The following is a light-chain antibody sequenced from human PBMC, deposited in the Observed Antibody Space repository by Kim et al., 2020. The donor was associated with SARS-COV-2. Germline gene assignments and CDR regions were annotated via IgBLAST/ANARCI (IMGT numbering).Light chain of an antibody. CDR1: QSVSSN. J-gene: IGKJ2*01. Sequence: EIVMTQSPATLSVSPGERATLSCRASQSVSSNLAWYQQKPGQAPRLLIYGASTRATGIPARFSGSGSGTEFTLTISSLQSEDFAVYYCQPYNNWPPGVFGQGTRL. CDR2: GAS. V-gene: IGKV3-15*01. CDR3: QPYNNWPPGV.